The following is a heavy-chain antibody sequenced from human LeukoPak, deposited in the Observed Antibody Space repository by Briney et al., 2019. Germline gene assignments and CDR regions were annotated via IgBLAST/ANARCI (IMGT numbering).Heavy chain of an antibody. V-gene: IGHV3-11*01. CDR2: ISSSGSTI. Sequence: GGSLRLSCAASGFTFSDYYMSWIRQAPGKGLEWVSYISSSGSTIYYSDSVKGRFTISRDNSKNTLYLQMNSLRAEDTAVYYCARRAGDYSHPYDYWGQGTLVTVSS. J-gene: IGHJ4*02. CDR3: ARRAGDYSHPYDY. D-gene: IGHD3-22*01. CDR1: GFTFSDYY.